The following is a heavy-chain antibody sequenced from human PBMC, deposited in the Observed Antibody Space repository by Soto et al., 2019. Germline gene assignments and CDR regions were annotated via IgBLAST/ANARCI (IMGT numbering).Heavy chain of an antibody. CDR1: GYTFTNYA. CDR2: INAGNGNT. J-gene: IGHJ4*02. CDR3: ARGSEPAYSTWYINGDY. V-gene: IGHV1-3*01. D-gene: IGHD6-13*01. Sequence: QVPLVQSGAEVKKPGASVKVSCKTSGYTFTNYAIHWVRQAPGQRLEWMGWINAGNGNTEYSQKFQGRVTITRDTSASITYMELNSLRFEDTAVYYCARGSEPAYSTWYINGDYWGQGTLVTVSS.